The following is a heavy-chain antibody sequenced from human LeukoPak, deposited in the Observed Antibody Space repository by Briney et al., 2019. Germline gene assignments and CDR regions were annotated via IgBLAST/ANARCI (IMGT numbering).Heavy chain of an antibody. CDR2: ISSSSSTI. Sequence: PGGSLRLSRAASGFTFSSYSMNWVRQAPGKGLEWVSYISSSSSTIYYADCVKGRFTISRDNAKNSLYLQMNSLRAEDTAVYYCERSMKGQWLHVDYWGQGTLLTVSS. D-gene: IGHD5-12*01. V-gene: IGHV3-48*01. CDR1: GFTFSSYS. CDR3: ERSMKGQWLHVDY. J-gene: IGHJ4*02.